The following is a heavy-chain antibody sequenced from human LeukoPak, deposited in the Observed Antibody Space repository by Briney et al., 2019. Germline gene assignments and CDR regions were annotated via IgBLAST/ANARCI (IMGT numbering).Heavy chain of an antibody. CDR3: ARLNPYYYDSSGSYSEF. V-gene: IGHV4-30-4*01. J-gene: IGHJ4*02. CDR2: IYDSGSA. D-gene: IGHD3-22*01. CDR1: GGSIISGDYY. Sequence: SETLSLTCTVSGGSIISGDYYWSWIRQPPGKGLEWIGYIYDSGSAYYKSSLKSRVIISLDTSKKQFSLKLSSVTAADTAVYYCARLNPYYYDSSGSYSEFWGQGTLVTVSS.